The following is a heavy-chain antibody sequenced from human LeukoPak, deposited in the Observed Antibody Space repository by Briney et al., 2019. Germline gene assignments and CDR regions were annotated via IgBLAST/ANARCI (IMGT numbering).Heavy chain of an antibody. CDR1: GFTFDDYA. CDR3: AKKAHIPYYYDSSRSWYFDL. Sequence: GGSLRLSCAASGFTFDDYAMHWVRQAPGKGLEWVSGISWNSGSIGYADSVKGRFTISRDNARNSLYLQMNSLRAEDTALYYCAKKAHIPYYYDSSRSWYFDLWGRGTLVTVSS. V-gene: IGHV3-9*01. CDR2: ISWNSGSI. D-gene: IGHD3-22*01. J-gene: IGHJ2*01.